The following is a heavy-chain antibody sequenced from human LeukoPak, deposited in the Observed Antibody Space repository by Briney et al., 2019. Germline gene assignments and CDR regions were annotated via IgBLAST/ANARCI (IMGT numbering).Heavy chain of an antibody. CDR1: GFTFSTYW. D-gene: IGHD3-22*01. V-gene: IGHV3-74*01. CDR2: INSDGSST. J-gene: IGHJ4*02. Sequence: PGGSLRLSCAASGFTFSTYWMHWVRQVPGKGLVWVSHINSDGSSTSYADSVKGRFTISRDNAKNTLYLQMNSLRVEDTAVYYCARPPAYDSRNYYFAYWGQGILVTVSS. CDR3: ARPPAYDSRNYYFAY.